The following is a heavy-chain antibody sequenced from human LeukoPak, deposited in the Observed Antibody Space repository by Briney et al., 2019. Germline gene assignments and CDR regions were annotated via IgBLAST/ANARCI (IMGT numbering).Heavy chain of an antibody. CDR3: ARGMVVVAATPDF. CDR2: ISNNGDRT. Sequence: GGSLRLSCAASGFPFSEYSMHWVRQTPGKGLEYVSSISNNGDRTYYVDSVKDRFTISRDNSKNTLYLQMDSLRVDDMAIYYCARGMVVVAATPDFWGQGTLAVVSS. V-gene: IGHV3-64*02. D-gene: IGHD2-15*01. J-gene: IGHJ4*02. CDR1: GFPFSEYS.